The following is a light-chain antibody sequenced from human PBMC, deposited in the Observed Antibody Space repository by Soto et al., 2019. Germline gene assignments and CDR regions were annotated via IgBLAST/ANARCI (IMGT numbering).Light chain of an antibody. J-gene: IGKJ2*01. Sequence: IVLTQSPDTLSLSPGERATLSCRASQSFSSHSLAWYQQRPGRAPRLLIYGASNRATGIPDRFSGSGSGTDFTLTISRLEPEDFAVYYCQQYGNSPYAFGQGTKLEIK. CDR3: QQYGNSPYA. V-gene: IGKV3-20*01. CDR2: GAS. CDR1: QSFSSHS.